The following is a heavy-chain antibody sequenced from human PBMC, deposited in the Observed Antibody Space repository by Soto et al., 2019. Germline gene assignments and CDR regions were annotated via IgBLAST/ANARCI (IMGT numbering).Heavy chain of an antibody. CDR1: GFSFRSYW. CDR2: ISSDGTTT. J-gene: IGHJ4*02. CDR3: AREYYGVLTGYYTDY. Sequence: EVQLVESGGGLVQSGGSLGLSCVASGFSFRSYWMHWVRQAPGKGLVWVARISSDGTTTTYADSANGRFTVSRDNAANTLYLQMSSLRAEDTAVYYCAREYYGVLTGYYTDYWGQGTLVTVSS. V-gene: IGHV3-74*01. D-gene: IGHD3-9*01.